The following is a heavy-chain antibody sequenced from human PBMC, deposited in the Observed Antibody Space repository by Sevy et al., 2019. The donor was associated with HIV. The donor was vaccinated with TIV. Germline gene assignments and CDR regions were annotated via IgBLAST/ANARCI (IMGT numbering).Heavy chain of an antibody. CDR1: GYSISSGYY. CDR3: ARVARFLEWLFRDSTPPHYFDY. V-gene: IGHV4-38-2*02. CDR2: LYHSGST. Sequence: SETLSLTCTVSGYSISSGYYWGWIRQPPGKGLEWIGSLYHSGSTYYNPSLQSRVTISVDTSKNQFSLKLSTVTAADTAVYFCARVARFLEWLFRDSTPPHYFDYWGQGTLVTVSS. D-gene: IGHD3-3*01. J-gene: IGHJ4*02.